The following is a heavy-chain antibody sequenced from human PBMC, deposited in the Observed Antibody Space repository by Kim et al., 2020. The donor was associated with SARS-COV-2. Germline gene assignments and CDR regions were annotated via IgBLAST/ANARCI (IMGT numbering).Heavy chain of an antibody. J-gene: IGHJ3*01. V-gene: IGHV3-23*01. CDR3: AKALAYCGGDCYLGAFDV. D-gene: IGHD2-21*02. Sequence: KGQFTISRDNANNTLYLQMNSLRAEDTAVYYCAKALAYCGGDCYLGAFDVWGQGTMVTVSS.